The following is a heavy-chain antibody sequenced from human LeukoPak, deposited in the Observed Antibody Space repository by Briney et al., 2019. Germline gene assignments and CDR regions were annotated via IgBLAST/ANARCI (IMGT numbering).Heavy chain of an antibody. Sequence: GGSLRLSCAASGFTFSSYAMSWVRQAPGKGLECVSAICGSGGSTYYADCVKGMSTISRDNSKNTLYLKMNSLRAEDTAVYYCAKAARSYDAGDYWGQGTLVTVSS. CDR2: ICGSGGST. J-gene: IGHJ4*02. V-gene: IGHV3-23*01. CDR3: AKAARSYDAGDY. CDR1: GFTFSSYA. D-gene: IGHD5-12*01.